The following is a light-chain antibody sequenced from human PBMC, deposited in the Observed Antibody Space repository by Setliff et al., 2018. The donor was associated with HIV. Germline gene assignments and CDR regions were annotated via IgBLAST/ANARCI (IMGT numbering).Light chain of an antibody. J-gene: IGKJ1*01. V-gene: IGKV3-11*01. CDR3: QQRSNWPRTWT. CDR2: DAS. Sequence: EIVLTQSPATLSLSPGERATLSCRASQSVSSYLAWYQQKPGQAPRLLIYDASNRATGIPVRFSGSGSRTDFTLTISSLQPEDFAVYYCQQRSNWPRTWTFGQGTKVDIK. CDR1: QSVSSY.